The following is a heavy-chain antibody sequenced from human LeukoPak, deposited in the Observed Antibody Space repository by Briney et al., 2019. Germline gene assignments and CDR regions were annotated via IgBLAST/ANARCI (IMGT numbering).Heavy chain of an antibody. V-gene: IGHV5-51*01. D-gene: IGHD6-13*01. J-gene: IGHJ4*02. CDR2: IYPGDSDT. CDR3: AIGRGGQQLGDY. Sequence: PGGSLEISRQGSGYLFTSYWLGWVRQVPGKGLEGMGIIYPGDSDTRYSPSFQGQVTISADKSIRTAYLQWSSLKASDTAMYYCAIGRGGQQLGDYWGQGTLVTVSS. CDR1: GYLFTSYW.